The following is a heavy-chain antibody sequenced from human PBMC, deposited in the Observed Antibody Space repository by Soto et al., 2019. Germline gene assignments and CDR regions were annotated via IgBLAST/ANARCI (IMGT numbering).Heavy chain of an antibody. J-gene: IGHJ2*01. CDR3: AILFAGATGNWYFDL. Sequence: QVRLQQWGAGLLKPSETLSLTCAVYGGSFSGYYWSWVRQPPGKGLEWIGEITHSGGINYNPSLKSRVTMSLDTSKNQFSLRLNSVSDADTAVYYCAILFAGATGNWYFDLWGRGTLVTVSS. CDR1: GGSFSGYY. V-gene: IGHV4-34*01. CDR2: ITHSGGI. D-gene: IGHD1-1*01.